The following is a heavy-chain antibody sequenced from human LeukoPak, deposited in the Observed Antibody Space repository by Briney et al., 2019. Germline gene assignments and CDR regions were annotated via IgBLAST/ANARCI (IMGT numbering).Heavy chain of an antibody. CDR3: AKAGMRFGELLYHLSYYFDY. CDR2: ISSSGSTI. Sequence: GGSLRLSCAASGFTFSDYYMSWIRQAPGKGLEWVSYISSSGSTIYYADSVKGRFTISRDNAKNSLYLQMNSLRAEDTALYYCAKAGMRFGELLYHLSYYFDYWGQGTLVTVSS. J-gene: IGHJ4*02. D-gene: IGHD3-10*01. V-gene: IGHV3-11*01. CDR1: GFTFSDYY.